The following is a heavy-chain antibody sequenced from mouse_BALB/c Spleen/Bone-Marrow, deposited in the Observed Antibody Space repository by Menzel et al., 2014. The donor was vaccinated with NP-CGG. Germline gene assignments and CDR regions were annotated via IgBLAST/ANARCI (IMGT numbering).Heavy chain of an antibody. J-gene: IGHJ4*01. CDR3: ARWLLRYYAMDD. D-gene: IGHD2-3*01. V-gene: IGHV1-69*02. Sequence: QVQLKESGAELVKPGALGKLSCKASGYTFTSYWMHWGKQRPGQGLEWIGEIDPSDSYTNYNQKFKGKATLTVDKSSSTAYMQLSSLTSEDSAVYFCARWLLRYYAMDDWGQGTSVTVSS. CDR1: GYTFTSYW. CDR2: IDPSDSYT.